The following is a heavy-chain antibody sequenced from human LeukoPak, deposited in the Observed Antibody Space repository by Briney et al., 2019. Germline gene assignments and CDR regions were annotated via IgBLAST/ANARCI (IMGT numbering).Heavy chain of an antibody. D-gene: IGHD6-13*01. CDR2: IRSKTFGGTT. V-gene: IGHV3-49*03. J-gene: IGHJ4*02. CDR3: TTEHIAAAGIGDY. Sequence: GSLRLSCTASGFIFGDYAMNWFRQAPGKGLEWLGFIRSKTFGGTTEYAASVKGRFTISRDDSKNTLYLQMNSLKTEDTAVYYCTTEHIAAAGIGDYWGQGTLVTVSS. CDR1: GFIFGDYA.